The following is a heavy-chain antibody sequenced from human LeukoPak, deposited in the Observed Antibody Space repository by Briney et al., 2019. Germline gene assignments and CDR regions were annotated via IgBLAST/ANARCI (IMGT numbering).Heavy chain of an antibody. V-gene: IGHV3-43*02. CDR2: ISGDGSST. D-gene: IGHD2-15*01. Sequence: GGSLRLSCAASGFTFDDYGMHWVRQTPGKGLEWVSLISGDGSSTYYADSVKGRFTISRDNSKNSLYLQMNSLRTEDTALYYCAKGIGRYSPYYFDYWGQGTLVTVSS. J-gene: IGHJ4*02. CDR3: AKGIGRYSPYYFDY. CDR1: GFTFDDYG.